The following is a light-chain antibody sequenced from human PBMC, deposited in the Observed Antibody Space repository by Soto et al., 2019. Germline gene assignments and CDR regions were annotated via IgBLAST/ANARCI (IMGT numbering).Light chain of an antibody. V-gene: IGKV1-12*01. J-gene: IGKJ5*01. CDR2: EAT. Sequence: DIQMTQSPSPVSSSVGYRVTITCRASQGLKFLAWYQQKPGKAPRLLIYEATNLQSGVPPRFSGSGSGTDFTLTISGLQPEDFATYFCQQANSFPITFGQGTRLEI. CDR1: QGLKF. CDR3: QQANSFPIT.